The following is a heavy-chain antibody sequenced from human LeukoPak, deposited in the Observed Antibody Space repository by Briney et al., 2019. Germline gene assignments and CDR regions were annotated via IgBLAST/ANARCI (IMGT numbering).Heavy chain of an antibody. J-gene: IGHJ6*02. D-gene: IGHD6-6*01. CDR1: GFTVSSNY. Sequence: GGSLRLSCAASGFTVSSNYMNWVRQAPGKGLEWVSVIYSGGSTYYGDSVKGRFTISRDNSKNTLYLQMNSLRAEDTAVYYCARDPRPSYYYGMDVWGQGTTVTVSS. V-gene: IGHV3-66*01. CDR3: ARDPRPSYYYGMDV. CDR2: IYSGGST.